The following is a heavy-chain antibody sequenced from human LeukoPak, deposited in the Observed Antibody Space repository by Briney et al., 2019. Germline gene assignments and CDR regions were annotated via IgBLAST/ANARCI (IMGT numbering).Heavy chain of an antibody. J-gene: IGHJ4*02. CDR2: ISGSGGST. Sequence: GGSLRLSSAASGFTFSSYAMSWVRQAPGKGLEWVSAISGSGGSTYYADSVKGRFTISRDNSKNTLYLQMNSLRAEDTAVYYCAKDLYYDSSGYSLYYWGQGTLVTVSS. CDR3: AKDLYYDSSGYSLYY. CDR1: GFTFSSYA. D-gene: IGHD3-22*01. V-gene: IGHV3-23*01.